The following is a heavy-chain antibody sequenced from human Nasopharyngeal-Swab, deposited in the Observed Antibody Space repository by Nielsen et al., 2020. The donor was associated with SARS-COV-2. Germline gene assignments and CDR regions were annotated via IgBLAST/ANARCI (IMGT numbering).Heavy chain of an antibody. CDR2: ISSSGGTI. CDR3: AREVDSYDSSGYWSL. Sequence: GGSLRLSCAASGFSFSDYYMSWIRQAPGKGLEWISYISSSGGTIYSADSVKGRFTISRDNAKNSLYLQMNSLRAEDSAVYYCAREVDSYDSSGYWSLWGQGTLVTVSS. V-gene: IGHV3-11*04. J-gene: IGHJ4*02. D-gene: IGHD3-22*01. CDR1: GFSFSDYY.